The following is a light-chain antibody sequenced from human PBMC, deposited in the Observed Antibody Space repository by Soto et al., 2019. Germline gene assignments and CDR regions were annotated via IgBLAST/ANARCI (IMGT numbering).Light chain of an antibody. CDR3: QARSNWIT. J-gene: IGKJ5*01. Sequence: EVVSTQSPGPLSLSLGQRATLSCRASQSVSSSYLAWYQQKPGRATRLLIYDASYRATGIPARFSGSGSGTDFTLTISSLAHEDFAVYCCQARSNWITFGQGTRLEIK. CDR1: QSVSSSY. V-gene: IGKV3D-20*02. CDR2: DAS.